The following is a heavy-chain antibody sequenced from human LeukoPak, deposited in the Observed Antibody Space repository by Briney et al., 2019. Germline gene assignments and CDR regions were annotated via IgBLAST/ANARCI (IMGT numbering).Heavy chain of an antibody. J-gene: IGHJ4*02. CDR1: GGSISSYY. CDR2: INSSGSA. CDR3: ARGPNGGSAYFDY. V-gene: IGHV4-4*07. Sequence: SETLSLTCTVSGGSISSYYWNWIRQPAGKGLEWIGRINSSGSANYNPSLKSRVNVSVDTSKNQISLNLTSVTAADTAVYYCARGPNGGSAYFDYWGQGTLVTVSS. D-gene: IGHD7-27*01.